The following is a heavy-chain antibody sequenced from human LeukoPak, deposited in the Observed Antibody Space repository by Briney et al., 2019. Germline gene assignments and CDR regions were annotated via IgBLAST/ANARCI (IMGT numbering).Heavy chain of an antibody. Sequence: GGSLRLSRAASGFTFSSYWMHWVRQVPGKGLVWVSRINSDGSSTSYADSVKGRFTISRDNAKNTLYVQMNSLRAEDTAVCYCSTGSGHAFDIWGRGTMVTVSS. J-gene: IGHJ3*02. CDR3: STGSGHAFDI. D-gene: IGHD3-10*01. CDR1: GFTFSSYW. V-gene: IGHV3-74*01. CDR2: INSDGSST.